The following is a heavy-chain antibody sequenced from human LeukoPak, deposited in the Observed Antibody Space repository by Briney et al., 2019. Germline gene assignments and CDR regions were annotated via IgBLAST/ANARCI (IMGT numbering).Heavy chain of an antibody. CDR1: GGTFSSYA. CDR2: IIPILGIA. V-gene: IGHV1-69*04. CDR3: ARGFPYYYDSSGYPLDY. D-gene: IGHD3-22*01. J-gene: IGHJ4*02. Sequence: ASVKVSCKASGGTFSSYAIRWVRQAPGQGLEWMGRIIPILGIANYAQKFQGRVTITADKSTSTAYMELSSLRSEDTAVYYCARGFPYYYDSSGYPLDYWGQGTLVTVSS.